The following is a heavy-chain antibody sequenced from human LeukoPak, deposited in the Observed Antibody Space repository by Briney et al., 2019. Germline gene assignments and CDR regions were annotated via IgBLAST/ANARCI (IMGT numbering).Heavy chain of an antibody. J-gene: IGHJ6*04. D-gene: IGHD5-12*01. Sequence: PGGSLRLSCAASEFTFSSYAMSWFRQAPGKGLEWVSSISSSSSYIYYADSVKGRFTISRDNAKNSLYLQMNSLRAEDTAVYYCARTKGYSGYDSTVDVWGKGTTVTVSS. V-gene: IGHV3-21*01. CDR1: EFTFSSYA. CDR2: ISSSSSYI. CDR3: ARTKGYSGYDSTVDV.